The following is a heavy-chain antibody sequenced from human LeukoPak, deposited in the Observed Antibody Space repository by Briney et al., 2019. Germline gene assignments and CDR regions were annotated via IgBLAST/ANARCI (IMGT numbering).Heavy chain of an antibody. J-gene: IGHJ4*02. D-gene: IGHD6-13*01. CDR2: ISGSGTNT. CDR1: GFTFSSYA. V-gene: IGHV3-23*01. Sequence: PGGSLRLSCAASGFTFSSYAMNWVRQAPGKGMEWVSGISGSGTNTDYIDSVKGRFTVSRDNSKNTLYLQMSSLRAEDTAVYYCAREGAPYSSSGGGSSDFDYWGQGTLVTVSS. CDR3: AREGAPYSSSGGGSSDFDY.